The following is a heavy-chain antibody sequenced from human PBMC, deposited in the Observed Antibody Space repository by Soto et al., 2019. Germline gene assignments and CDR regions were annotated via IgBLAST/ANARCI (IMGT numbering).Heavy chain of an antibody. CDR1: GGTFSSYA. D-gene: IGHD1-1*01. CDR2: IIPIVGTA. V-gene: IGHV1-69*06. Sequence: QVQLVQSGAEVKKPGSSVKVSCKASGGTFSSYAISWVRQAPGQGLEWMGGIIPIVGTANYAQKFQGRVTITADKSTSTAYIELSSLRSEDTAVYYCATGLWRCSELNYYGMDVWGQRTTVTVAS. J-gene: IGHJ6*02. CDR3: ATGLWRCSELNYYGMDV.